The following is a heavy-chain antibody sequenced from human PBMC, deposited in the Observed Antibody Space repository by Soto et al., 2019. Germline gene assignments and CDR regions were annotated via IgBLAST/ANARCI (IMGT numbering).Heavy chain of an antibody. J-gene: IGHJ6*02. CDR2: IYYSGST. CDR1: GGSISSYY. V-gene: IGHV4-59*01. Sequence: SETLSLTCTVSGGSISSYYWSWIRQPPGKGLEWIGYIYYSGSTNYNPSLKSRVTISVDTSKNQFSLKLSSVTAADTAVYYCARENRVNGMDFWGQGTTVTVSS. CDR3: ARENRVNGMDF. D-gene: IGHD3-22*01.